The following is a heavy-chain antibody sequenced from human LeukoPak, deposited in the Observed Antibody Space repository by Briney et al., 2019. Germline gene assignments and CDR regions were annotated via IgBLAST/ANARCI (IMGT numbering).Heavy chain of an antibody. CDR3: ARVAPLWVTIV. Sequence: PSETLSLTCTVSGGSIRSYYWTWIRQPPGKGLEWIGYIYNSGTNYNPSLKSRVTISADTSKNQLSLKLSSVTAADTAVYFCARVAPLWVTIVWGQGTMVTVSS. D-gene: IGHD4/OR15-4a*01. J-gene: IGHJ3*01. V-gene: IGHV4-59*01. CDR2: IYNSGT. CDR1: GGSIRSYY.